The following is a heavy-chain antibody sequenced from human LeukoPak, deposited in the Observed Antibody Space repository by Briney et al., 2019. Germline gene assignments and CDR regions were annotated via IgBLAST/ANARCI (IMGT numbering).Heavy chain of an antibody. Sequence: SETLSLTCAVYGGSFSGYYWSWIRQPPGKGLEWIGEINHSGSTNYNPSLKSRVTISVDTSKNQFSLKLSSVTAADTAVYYCARDSQDSSGYSDDAFDIWGQGTMVTVSS. CDR1: GGSFSGYY. CDR2: INHSGST. D-gene: IGHD3-22*01. CDR3: ARDSQDSSGYSDDAFDI. J-gene: IGHJ3*02. V-gene: IGHV4-34*01.